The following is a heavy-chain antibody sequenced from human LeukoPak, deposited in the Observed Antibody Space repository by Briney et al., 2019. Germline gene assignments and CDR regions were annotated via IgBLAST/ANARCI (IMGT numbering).Heavy chain of an antibody. V-gene: IGHV4-59*08. J-gene: IGHJ1*01. D-gene: IGHD3-22*01. CDR3: ARGVSYYDSSGYYNEYFQH. CDR1: GGSISSYY. Sequence: PSETLSLTCTVSGGSISSYYWSWIRQPPGKGLEWIGYIYYSGSTNYNPSLKSRVTISVDTSKNQFSLKLSSVTAADTAVYYCARGVSYYDSSGYYNEYFQHWGQGTLVTVSS. CDR2: IYYSGST.